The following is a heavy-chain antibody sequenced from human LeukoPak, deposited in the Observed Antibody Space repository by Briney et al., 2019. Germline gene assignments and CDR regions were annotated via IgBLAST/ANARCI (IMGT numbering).Heavy chain of an antibody. J-gene: IGHJ5*02. V-gene: IGHV4-61*01. D-gene: IGHD3-9*01. CDR1: GVSISTSRYY. CDR2: IYYSGST. Sequence: SETLSLTCTVSGVSISTSRYYWGWLRQPPGTGLEWIGYIYYSGSTNYNPSLKSRVTISVDTSKNQFSLKLSSVTAADTAVYYCARDGEKGTYYDILTGYYKKGNWFDPWGQGTLVTVSS. CDR3: ARDGEKGTYYDILTGYYKKGNWFDP.